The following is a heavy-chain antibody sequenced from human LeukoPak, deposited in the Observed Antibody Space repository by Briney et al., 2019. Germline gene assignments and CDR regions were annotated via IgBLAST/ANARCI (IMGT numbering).Heavy chain of an antibody. CDR2: IYYSVST. J-gene: IGHJ4*02. Sequence: PSETLSLTCTVPGGSISSSSYYWGWIRQPPGKGLEWIGSIYYSVSTYYNPSLKSRVTISVDTSKNQFSLKLSSVTAADTAVYYCARQSIYYGSAGYFDYWGQGTLVTVSS. V-gene: IGHV4-39*01. D-gene: IGHD3-10*01. CDR1: GGSISSSSYY. CDR3: ARQSIYYGSAGYFDY.